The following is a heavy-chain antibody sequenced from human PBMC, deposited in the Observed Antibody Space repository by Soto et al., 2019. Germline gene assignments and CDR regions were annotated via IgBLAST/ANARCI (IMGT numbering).Heavy chain of an antibody. Sequence: PSDTLSLTCTVSGGSISSYYWSWIRQPTGKGLEWIGYIYYSGSTNYNPSLKSRVTISVDTSKNQFSLKLSSVTAADTAVYYCARATLTPYDILTGSTPYNWFDPWGQGTLVTVSS. V-gene: IGHV4-59*07. J-gene: IGHJ5*02. CDR1: GGSISSYY. CDR2: IYYSGST. D-gene: IGHD3-9*01. CDR3: ARATLTPYDILTGSTPYNWFDP.